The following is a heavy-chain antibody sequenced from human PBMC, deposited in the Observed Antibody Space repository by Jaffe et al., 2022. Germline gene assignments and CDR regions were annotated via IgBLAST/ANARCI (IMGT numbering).Heavy chain of an antibody. CDR3: AKDFFFTFVDTAMASFDY. Sequence: EVQLVESGGGLVQPGRSLRLSCAASGFTFDDYAMHWVRQAPGKGLEWVSGISWNSGSIGYADSVKGRFTISRDNAKNSLYLQMNSLRAEDTALYYCAKDFFFTFVDTAMASFDYWGQGTLVTVSS. D-gene: IGHD5-18*01. CDR2: ISWNSGSI. CDR1: GFTFDDYA. J-gene: IGHJ4*02. V-gene: IGHV3-9*01.